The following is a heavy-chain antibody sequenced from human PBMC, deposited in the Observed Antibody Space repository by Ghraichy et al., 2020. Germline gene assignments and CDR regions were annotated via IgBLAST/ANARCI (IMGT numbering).Heavy chain of an antibody. V-gene: IGHV3-53*01. J-gene: IGHJ3*02. CDR3: ARDYFWGGQYYYDNSDYFRGDDAFDI. CDR1: GFTVSGNY. Sequence: GGSLRLSCAASGFTVSGNYMSWVRQAPGKGPEWVSVIYSGGSTYYADSVKGRFTISRDNSKNTLYLQMNSLRAEDTAVYYCARDYFWGGQYYYDNSDYFRGDDAFDIWGQGTMVTVSS. D-gene: IGHD3-22*01. CDR2: IYSGGST.